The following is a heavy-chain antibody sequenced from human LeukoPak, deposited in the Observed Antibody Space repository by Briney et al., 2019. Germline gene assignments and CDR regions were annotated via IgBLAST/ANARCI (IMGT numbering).Heavy chain of an antibody. V-gene: IGHV3-74*01. Sequence: PGGSLRLSCAASGFAFSSYWMHWVRQAPGKGLVWVSRISSDGSSTTYADSVKGRFTISRDNAKNTLYLQMNSLRAEDTAVYYCATLLLFSSADFDCWGQGTLVTVSS. CDR1: GFAFSSYW. J-gene: IGHJ4*02. D-gene: IGHD3-10*01. CDR3: ATLLLFSSADFDC. CDR2: ISSDGSST.